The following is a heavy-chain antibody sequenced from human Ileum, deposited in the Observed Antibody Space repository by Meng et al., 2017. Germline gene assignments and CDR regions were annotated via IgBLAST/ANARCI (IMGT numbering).Heavy chain of an antibody. V-gene: IGHV4-4*03. D-gene: IGHD3-10*02. CDR1: SCSMQSDNR. CDR3: ARADYVRYFDL. CDR2: VYHSAST. Sequence: QERSQLVWPGVAQPLDCPAPSFAFSSCSMQSDNRGTGMRQPPGQGLEGIGDVYHSASTHYDPFLQCRVTISIDNYKNRFSLSVNSVTAADTAIYHCARADYVRYFDLWGRGTLVTVSS. J-gene: IGHJ2*01.